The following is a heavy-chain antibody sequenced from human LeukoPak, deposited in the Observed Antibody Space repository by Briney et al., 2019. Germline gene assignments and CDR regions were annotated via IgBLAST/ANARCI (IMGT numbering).Heavy chain of an antibody. CDR2: IYTSGST. CDR1: GGSISSYY. J-gene: IGHJ6*03. Sequence: SETLSLTCTVSGGSISSYYWSWIRQPAGKGLEWIGRIYTSGSTNYNPSLKSRVTMSVDTSKNQFSLKLSSVTAADTAVYYCATTLWAWEGHYYYMDVWGKGTTVTVSS. CDR3: ATTLWAWEGHYYYMDV. D-gene: IGHD1-26*01. V-gene: IGHV4-4*07.